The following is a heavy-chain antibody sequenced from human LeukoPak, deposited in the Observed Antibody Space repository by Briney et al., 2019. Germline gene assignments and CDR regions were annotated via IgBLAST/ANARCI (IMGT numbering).Heavy chain of an antibody. Sequence: ASVKVSCKASGYTFTSYYMHWVRQAPGQGLEWMGIINPSGGSTSYAQKFQGRVTMTRDTSTSTVYMELSSLRSEDTAVHYCARDRETLLWFGELERGMDVWGQGTTVTVSS. CDR2: INPSGGST. J-gene: IGHJ6*02. CDR3: ARDRETLLWFGELERGMDV. CDR1: GYTFTSYY. V-gene: IGHV1-46*01. D-gene: IGHD3-10*01.